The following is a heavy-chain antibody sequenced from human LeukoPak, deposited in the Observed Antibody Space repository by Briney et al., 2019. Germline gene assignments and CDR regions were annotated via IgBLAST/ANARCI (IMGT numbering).Heavy chain of an antibody. CDR2: FDPEDGET. D-gene: IGHD1-26*01. V-gene: IGHV1-24*01. CDR3: ATQVGATGRAFDI. J-gene: IGHJ3*02. Sequence: ASVKVSCKVSGYTLTELSMHWVRQAPGKGLEWMGGFDPEDGETIYAQKFQGRVTMTEDTSTDTAYVELSSLRSEDTAVYYCATQVGATGRAFDIWGQGTMVTVSS. CDR1: GYTLTELS.